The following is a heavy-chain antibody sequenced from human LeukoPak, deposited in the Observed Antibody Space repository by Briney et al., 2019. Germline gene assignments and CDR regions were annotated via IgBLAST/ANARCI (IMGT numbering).Heavy chain of an antibody. CDR1: GGSISSYY. CDR3: ASFPVDSSGYFDY. D-gene: IGHD3-22*01. V-gene: IGHV4-59*01. J-gene: IGHJ4*02. Sequence: PSETLSLTCTVSGGSISSYYWSWIRQPPGKGLEWIGYIYYSGSTNYNPSLKSRVTISVDTSKNQFSLKLSSVTAADTAVYYCASFPVDSSGYFDYWGQGTLVTVSS. CDR2: IYYSGST.